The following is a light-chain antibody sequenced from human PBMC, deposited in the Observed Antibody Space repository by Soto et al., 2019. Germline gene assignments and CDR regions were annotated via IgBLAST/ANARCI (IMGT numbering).Light chain of an antibody. V-gene: IGKV3-20*01. Sequence: LNYSPGTLSLYPGERATLSCRASQSVSSSYLAWYQQKPGQAPRLLIYGASSRATGIPDRFSGSGSGTDFTLTISRLEPEDFAVYYCQQYGSSPWTFGQGTNVDIK. CDR1: QSVSSSY. CDR3: QQYGSSPWT. CDR2: GAS. J-gene: IGKJ1*01.